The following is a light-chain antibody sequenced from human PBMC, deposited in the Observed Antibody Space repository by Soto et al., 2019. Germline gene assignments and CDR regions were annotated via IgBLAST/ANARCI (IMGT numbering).Light chain of an antibody. CDR3: QQYSA. V-gene: IGKV1-33*01. J-gene: IGKJ3*01. CDR2: DAS. CDR1: QDISNY. Sequence: DIQMTQSPSSLSASVGDRVTITCQASQDISNYLNWYQQKPGKAPKLLIYDASNLETGVPSRFSGSGSGTDFTFAIASLQPEDIATYYCQQYSAFGPGTKVDIK.